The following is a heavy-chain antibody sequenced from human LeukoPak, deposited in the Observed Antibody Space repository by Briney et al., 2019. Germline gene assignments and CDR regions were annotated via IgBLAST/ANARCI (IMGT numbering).Heavy chain of an antibody. CDR2: LNPSGGST. J-gene: IGHJ4*02. D-gene: IGHD2-21*02. V-gene: IGHV1-46*01. CDR1: GYTFTSYY. CDR3: AIDLGVYGYCGGDCRNY. Sequence: AASVKVSCKASGYTFTSYYMHWVRQAPGQGLEWMGILNPSGGSTSYAQKFQGRVTMTRDTSTSTVYMELSSLRSEDTAVYYCAIDLGVYGYCGGDCRNYWGQGTLVTVSS.